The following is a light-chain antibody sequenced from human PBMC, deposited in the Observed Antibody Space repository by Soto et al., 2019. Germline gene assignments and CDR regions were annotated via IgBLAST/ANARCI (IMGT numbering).Light chain of an antibody. CDR2: DVS. CDR1: QNISNY. V-gene: IGKV3-11*01. Sequence: ASQNISNYLIWYQQKPGQAPRLLIYDVSNRATGIPARFSGSGSGTDFTLTICGVAAYLLTLYSCQKLRSWPRTFGEGTKLDIK. CDR3: QKLRSWPRT. J-gene: IGKJ4*01.